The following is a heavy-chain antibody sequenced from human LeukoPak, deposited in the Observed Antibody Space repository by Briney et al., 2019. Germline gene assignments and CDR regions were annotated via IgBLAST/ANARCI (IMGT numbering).Heavy chain of an antibody. V-gene: IGHV4-30-4*01. CDR1: GGSISSGDYY. Sequence: SETLSLTCTVSGGSISSGDYYWSWIRQPPGKGLEWIGYIYYSGSTYYNPSLKSRVTISVDTSKNQFSLELSSVTAADTAVYYCARDDSNYGQYGMDVWGQGTTVTVSS. D-gene: IGHD4-11*01. CDR2: IYYSGST. J-gene: IGHJ6*02. CDR3: ARDDSNYGQYGMDV.